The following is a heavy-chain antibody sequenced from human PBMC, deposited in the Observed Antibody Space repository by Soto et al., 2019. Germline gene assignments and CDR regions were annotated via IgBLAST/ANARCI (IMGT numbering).Heavy chain of an antibody. CDR2: TYYRSEWYY. D-gene: IGHD2-15*01. Sequence: SQTLSLTCAISGDSVSSNDAAWNWIRQSPSRGLEWLGRTYYRSEWYYDYAVSVKGRLIINPDTSKNQFSLHLNSVTPDDTAVYYCASGWQLHSWGQGTLVTVSS. J-gene: IGHJ4*02. V-gene: IGHV6-1*01. CDR3: ASGWQLHS. CDR1: GDSVSSNDAA.